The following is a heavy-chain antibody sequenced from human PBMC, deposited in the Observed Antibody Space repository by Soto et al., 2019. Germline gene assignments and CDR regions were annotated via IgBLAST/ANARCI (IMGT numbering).Heavy chain of an antibody. D-gene: IGHD5-12*01. J-gene: IGHJ3*02. CDR3: ARGRRDGYNDAFDI. CDR2: MNPNSGNT. V-gene: IGHV1-8*01. CDR1: GYTSTSYD. Sequence: ASVKVSCKASGYTSTSYDINWVRQATGQGLEWMGWMNPNSGNTGYAQKFQGRVTMTRNTSISTAYMELSSLRSEDTAVYYCARGRRDGYNDAFDIWGQGTMVTVSS.